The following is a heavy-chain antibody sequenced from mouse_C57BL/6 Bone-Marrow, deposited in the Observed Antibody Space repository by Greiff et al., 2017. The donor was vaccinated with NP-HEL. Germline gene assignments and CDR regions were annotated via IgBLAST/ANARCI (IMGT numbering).Heavy chain of an antibody. CDR1: GYTFTSYW. V-gene: IGHV1-53*01. CDR3: ARPFGGSYWYFDV. Sequence: QVQLQQSGTELVKPGASVKLSCKASGYTFTSYWMHWVKQRPGQGLEWIGNINPSNGGTNYNEKFKSKATLTVDKSSSTAYMQLSSLTSEDSAVYYCARPFGGSYWYFDVWGTGTTVTVSS. J-gene: IGHJ1*03. CDR2: INPSNGGT.